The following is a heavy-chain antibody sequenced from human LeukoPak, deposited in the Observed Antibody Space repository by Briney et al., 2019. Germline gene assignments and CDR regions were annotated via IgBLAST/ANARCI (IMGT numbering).Heavy chain of an antibody. Sequence: GESLKISCKGSGYSFTTYWIGWVRQMPGKGLEWMGIIFPGDSDTRYSPSFQGQVTISADKSITTAYLQWSSLKASDTAMYYCTSFNRDGYKNFDYWGQGTLVTVSS. CDR1: GYSFTTYW. CDR2: IFPGDSDT. V-gene: IGHV5-51*01. J-gene: IGHJ4*02. D-gene: IGHD5-24*01. CDR3: TSFNRDGYKNFDY.